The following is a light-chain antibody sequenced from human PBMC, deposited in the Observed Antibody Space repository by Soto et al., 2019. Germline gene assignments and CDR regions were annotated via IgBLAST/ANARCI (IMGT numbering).Light chain of an antibody. V-gene: IGLV2-14*01. J-gene: IGLJ3*02. CDR2: DVS. CDR1: SSDVGGYNY. Sequence: QSALTQPASVSASPGQSITISCTGTSSDVGGYNYVAWYQQHPGKAPKLMIYDVSSRPSGVSYRFSGSKSGNTASLTISGLQAEDEADYYCSSYTSGSTLRFGGGTKLTVL. CDR3: SSYTSGSTLR.